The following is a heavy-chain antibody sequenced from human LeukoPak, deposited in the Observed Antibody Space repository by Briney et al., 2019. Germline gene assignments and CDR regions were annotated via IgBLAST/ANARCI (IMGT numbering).Heavy chain of an antibody. CDR1: GSSISSGGYS. J-gene: IGHJ4*02. V-gene: IGHV4-61*08. D-gene: IGHD1-26*01. CDR2: IYSSGST. CDR3: ARDKAGSSSLDY. Sequence: SQTLSLTCAVSGSSISSGGYSWSWIRQPPGKGLERIGYIYSSGSTNYNPSLESRVTMSVDKSKNQFSLKLSSVTVADTAVYYCARDKAGSSSLDYWGQGTLVTVSS.